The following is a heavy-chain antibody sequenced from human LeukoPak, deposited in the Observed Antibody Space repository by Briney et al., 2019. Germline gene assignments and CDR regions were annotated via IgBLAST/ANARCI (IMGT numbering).Heavy chain of an antibody. D-gene: IGHD6-19*01. CDR2: VYYSGST. J-gene: IGHJ3*01. CDR3: ARRMSGWHDAFDV. Sequence: PGGSLRLSCAASGFTFSSYAMSWVRQPPGKGLEWIGYVYYSGSTNYNPSLKSRATISVDTSKNQFSLKVSSVTAADTAVYYCARRMSGWHDAFDVWGQGTLVTVSS. V-gene: IGHV4-59*01. CDR1: GFTFSSYA.